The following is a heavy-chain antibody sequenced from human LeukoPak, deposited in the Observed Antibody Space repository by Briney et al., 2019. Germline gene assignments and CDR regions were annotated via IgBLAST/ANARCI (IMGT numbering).Heavy chain of an antibody. CDR1: GYTFTGYY. J-gene: IGHJ6*03. Sequence: ASVKVSCKASGYTFTGYYMHWVRQAPGQGLEWMGWINPNGGGTNYAQKFQGRVTMTRDTSISTAYMELSRLRSDDTAVYYCARQGSSWYGYYYYYMDVWGKGTTVTVSS. D-gene: IGHD6-13*01. V-gene: IGHV1-2*02. CDR2: INPNGGGT. CDR3: ARQGSSWYGYYYYYMDV.